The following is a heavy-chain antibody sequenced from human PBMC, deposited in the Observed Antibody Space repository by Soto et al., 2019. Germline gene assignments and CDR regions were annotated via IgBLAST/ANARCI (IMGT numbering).Heavy chain of an antibody. D-gene: IGHD1-1*01. CDR3: ARVRTIPTSGWFDP. CDR2: FYYSENT. V-gene: IGHV4-39*01. CDR1: GGSISSRSYS. J-gene: IGHJ5*02. Sequence: PSETLSLTCSVSGGSISSRSYSWGWIRQPPGEGLEWIGTFYYSENTYYNPSLKSRVSISVDTSKNQFSLKLSSVTAADTAVYYCARVRTIPTSGWFDPWGQGTLVTVSS.